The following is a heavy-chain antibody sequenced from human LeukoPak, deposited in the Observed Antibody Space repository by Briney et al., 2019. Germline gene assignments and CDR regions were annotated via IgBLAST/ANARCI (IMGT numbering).Heavy chain of an antibody. Sequence: GASVKVSCKASGYTFTNYDINWVRQATGQGLEWMGWMSPNSGDTGYAQKFQGRLTMTRDTSISTAYMELNGLGSEDTAVYYCARMDFMVTDVNWFDSWGQGTLVTVSS. CDR1: GYTFTNYD. V-gene: IGHV1-8*01. D-gene: IGHD2-21*02. CDR2: MSPNSGDT. CDR3: ARMDFMVTDVNWFDS. J-gene: IGHJ5*01.